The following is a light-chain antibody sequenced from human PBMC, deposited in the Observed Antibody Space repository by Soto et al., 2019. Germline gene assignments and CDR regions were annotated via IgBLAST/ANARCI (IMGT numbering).Light chain of an antibody. CDR3: QQYNNLPLT. CDR1: HRVSSY. CDR2: ATS. V-gene: IGKV3-15*01. Sequence: ELGMTQSPASLSVSPGEVATLSCSASHRVSSYLAWYQQKPGQAPRLLIYATSTRATGIPARFSGSGSGTEFTLTISSLQSEDFAVYYCQQYNNLPLTLGGGTKLDVK. J-gene: IGKJ4*01.